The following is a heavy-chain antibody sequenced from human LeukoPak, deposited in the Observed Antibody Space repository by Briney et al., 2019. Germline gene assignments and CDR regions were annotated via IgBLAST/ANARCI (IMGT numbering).Heavy chain of an antibody. V-gene: IGHV5-51*01. Sequence: GESLYISCKGSRYSFTSDWIGWVRQMPGKGLEWMGIIYPGDSDTRYSPSFQGQVTISADKSISTAYLQWSSLKASDTAMYYCARLGDLYGDYGIHDYWGQGTLVTVSS. CDR2: IYPGDSDT. CDR1: RYSFTSDW. D-gene: IGHD4-17*01. J-gene: IGHJ4*02. CDR3: ARLGDLYGDYGIHDY.